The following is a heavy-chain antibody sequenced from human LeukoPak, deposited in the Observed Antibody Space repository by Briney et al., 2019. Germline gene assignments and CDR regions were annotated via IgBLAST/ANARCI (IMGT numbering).Heavy chain of an antibody. Sequence: GGSLRLSCAASGFTFNNYAMIWVRQAPGKGLEWVSGVSATGARTYYADSVKGRFTISRDNSMNTVYLQMNSLRPEDTAVYYCAKAGGSSWAVLDYWGQGTLVTVSS. V-gene: IGHV3-23*01. CDR1: GFTFNNYA. J-gene: IGHJ4*02. D-gene: IGHD6-13*01. CDR2: VSATGART. CDR3: AKAGGSSWAVLDY.